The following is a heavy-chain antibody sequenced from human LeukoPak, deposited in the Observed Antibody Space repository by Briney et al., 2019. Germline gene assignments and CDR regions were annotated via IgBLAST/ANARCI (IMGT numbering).Heavy chain of an antibody. Sequence: GGSLRLSCAASGFTVSSNYMSWVRQAPGKGLEWVSSISGSSDYIYYADSVKGRFTISRDNAKNTLYLQMNSLRAEDTAVYYCRIVGAAIDDYWGQGTLVTVSS. V-gene: IGHV3-21*01. CDR2: ISGSSDYI. D-gene: IGHD1-26*01. CDR3: RIVGAAIDDY. J-gene: IGHJ4*02. CDR1: GFTVSSNY.